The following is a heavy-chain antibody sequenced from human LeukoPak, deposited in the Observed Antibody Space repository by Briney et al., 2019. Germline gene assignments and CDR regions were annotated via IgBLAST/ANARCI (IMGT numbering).Heavy chain of an antibody. Sequence: PSETLSLTCSVSGGSISSFYWSWIRQPPGKGLEWIGYVYYSGSINYNPSLKSRVTISADTSKNQLSLKLTSVTAADTAVYYCARYVWGSYPTFEDYWGQGTLVTVSS. CDR3: ARYVWGSYPTFEDY. V-gene: IGHV4-59*01. CDR1: GGSISSFY. J-gene: IGHJ4*02. CDR2: VYYSGSI. D-gene: IGHD3-16*02.